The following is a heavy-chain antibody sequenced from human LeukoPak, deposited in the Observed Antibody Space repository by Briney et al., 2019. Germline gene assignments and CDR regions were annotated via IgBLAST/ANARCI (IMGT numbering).Heavy chain of an antibody. Sequence: GGSLRLSCAASGFTFSSYAMSWVRQAPGKGLEWVAVVSYDGSNIYHAASVQGRFTISRDNSKNTLYLQMNSLRAEDTAVYYCAKSLDAQAVADPFDYWGQGTLVTVSS. CDR3: AKSLDAQAVADPFDY. CDR2: VSYDGSNI. V-gene: IGHV3-30*18. CDR1: GFTFSSYA. D-gene: IGHD6-19*01. J-gene: IGHJ4*02.